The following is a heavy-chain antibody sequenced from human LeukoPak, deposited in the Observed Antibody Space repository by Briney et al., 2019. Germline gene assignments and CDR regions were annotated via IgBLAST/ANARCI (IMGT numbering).Heavy chain of an antibody. V-gene: IGHV4-39*01. D-gene: IGHD3-22*01. J-gene: IGHJ3*02. CDR2: IYYSGST. Sequence: SETLSLICTVSGGSISSSSYYWGWIRQPPGKGLEWIGSIYYSGSTYYNPSLKSRVTISVDTSKNQFSLKLSSVTAADTAVYYCARHGIWVTMIVVAPVAFDIWGQGTMVTVSS. CDR1: GGSISSSSYY. CDR3: ARHGIWVTMIVVAPVAFDI.